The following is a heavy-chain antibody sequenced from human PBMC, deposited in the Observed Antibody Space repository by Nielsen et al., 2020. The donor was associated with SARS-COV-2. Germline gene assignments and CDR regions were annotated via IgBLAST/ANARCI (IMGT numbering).Heavy chain of an antibody. CDR2: IIPIFGTA. CDR1: GGTFSSYA. D-gene: IGHD6-19*01. CDR3: ARVVNSGWGCFDY. J-gene: IGHJ4*02. V-gene: IGHV1-69*13. Sequence: SVKVSCKASGGTFSSYAISWVRQAPGQGLEWMGGIIPIFGTANYAQKFQGRVTITADESTSTAYMELSSLRSEDTAVYYCARVVNSGWGCFDYWGQGTLVTVSS.